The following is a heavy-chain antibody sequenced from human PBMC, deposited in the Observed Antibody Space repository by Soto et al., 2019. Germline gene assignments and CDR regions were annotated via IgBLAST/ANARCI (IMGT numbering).Heavy chain of an antibody. CDR3: ARSNDDSPIPLYY. D-gene: IGHD3-22*01. CDR1: GGSISSGGYS. CDR2: IYHSGST. J-gene: IGHJ4*02. Sequence: QLQLQESGSGLVKPSQTLSLTCAVSGGSISSGGYSWSWIRQPPGKGLEWIGYIYHSGSTYYNPSLQSRVTISVDRSKNQFSLKLSSVTAADTAVYYCARSNDDSPIPLYYWGQGTLVTVSS. V-gene: IGHV4-30-2*01.